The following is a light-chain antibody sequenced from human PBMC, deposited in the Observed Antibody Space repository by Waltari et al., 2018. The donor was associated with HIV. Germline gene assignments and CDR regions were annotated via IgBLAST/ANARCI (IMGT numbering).Light chain of an antibody. Sequence: ELVLTQSPAILSLSPGERATLSCRASQSVGNYLAWYQHKPGQAPRLLIYDTSNRATGIPARFRGSGSGTDYTLSISSLEPEDFAVYYCQQRRNWPLTFGGGTKVDIK. CDR3: QQRRNWPLT. V-gene: IGKV3-11*01. CDR2: DTS. J-gene: IGKJ4*01. CDR1: QSVGNY.